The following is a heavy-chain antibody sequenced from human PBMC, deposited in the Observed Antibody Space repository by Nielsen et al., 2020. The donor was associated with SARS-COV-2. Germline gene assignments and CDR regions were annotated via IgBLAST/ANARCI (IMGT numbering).Heavy chain of an antibody. Sequence: GESLKISCAASGFTFSDYYMNWIRQAPGKGLEWVSYISSSSSYKNYADSVKGRFTISRDNAKNTLYLQMNSLRAEDTAVYYCARLLSIAARSWFDPWGQGALVTVSS. V-gene: IGHV3-11*03. CDR3: ARLLSIAARSWFDP. CDR1: GFTFSDYY. CDR2: ISSSSSYK. D-gene: IGHD6-6*01. J-gene: IGHJ5*02.